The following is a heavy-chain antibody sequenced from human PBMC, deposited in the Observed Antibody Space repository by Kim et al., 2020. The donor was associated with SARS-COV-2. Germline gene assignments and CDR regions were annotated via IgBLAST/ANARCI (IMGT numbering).Heavy chain of an antibody. Sequence: GGSLRLSCAASGFTFDDYAMHWVRQAPGKGLEWVSGISWNSGSIGYADSVKGRFTISRDNAKNSLYLQMNSLRAEDTALYYCAKGAWDSSGYYYGDDAFDIWGQGTMVTVSS. CDR3: AKGAWDSSGYYYGDDAFDI. V-gene: IGHV3-9*01. D-gene: IGHD3-22*01. CDR1: GFTFDDYA. CDR2: ISWNSGSI. J-gene: IGHJ3*02.